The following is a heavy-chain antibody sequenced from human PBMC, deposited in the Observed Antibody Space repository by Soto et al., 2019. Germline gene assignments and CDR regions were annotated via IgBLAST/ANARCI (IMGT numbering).Heavy chain of an antibody. V-gene: IGHV3-21*01. CDR2: ISSSSSYI. D-gene: IGHD4-4*01. J-gene: IGHJ6*03. CDR1: GFTFSSYS. CDR3: ARRATQLTTPYTDV. Sequence: PGGSLRLSCAASGFTFSSYSMNWVRQAPGKGLEWVSSISSSSSYIYYADSVKGRFTISRDNAKNSLYLQMNSLRAEDTAVSYCARRATQLTTPYTDVWGKGTTVTVSS.